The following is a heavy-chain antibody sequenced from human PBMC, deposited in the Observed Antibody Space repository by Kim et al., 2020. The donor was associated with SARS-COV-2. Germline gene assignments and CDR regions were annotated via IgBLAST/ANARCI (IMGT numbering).Heavy chain of an antibody. CDR3: ARTFAAGFDAFDI. V-gene: IGHV4-39*01. J-gene: IGHJ3*02. Sequence: YNPSLKSRVTISVATAKNQLSLKLSSVTAADTAVYYCARTFAAGFDAFDIWGQGTMVTVSS.